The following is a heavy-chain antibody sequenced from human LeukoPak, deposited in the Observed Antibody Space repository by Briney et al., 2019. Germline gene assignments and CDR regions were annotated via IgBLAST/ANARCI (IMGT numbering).Heavy chain of an antibody. D-gene: IGHD3-22*01. Sequence: SETLSLTCSVSGGSISSHYWSWIRQPPGKGLEWIGYIYYSGSTKFNPSLKSRVTISVDTSKNQFSLKLSSVTAADTAVYYCARGGGVTYYDSTGYLWYFDYWGQGTLVTVSS. V-gene: IGHV4-59*11. CDR1: GGSISSHY. CDR2: IYYSGST. J-gene: IGHJ4*02. CDR3: ARGGGVTYYDSTGYLWYFDY.